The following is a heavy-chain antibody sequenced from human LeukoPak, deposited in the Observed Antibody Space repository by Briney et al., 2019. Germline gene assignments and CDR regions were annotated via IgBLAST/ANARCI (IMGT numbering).Heavy chain of an antibody. D-gene: IGHD6-13*01. Sequence: ASVKVSCKASGYTFTGYYMHWVRQAPGQGLEWMGRINPNSGGTNYAQKFQGRVTMTRDTSISTAYMVLSRLRSDDTAVYYCARERVRAAARQNNWFDPWGQGTLVTVSS. V-gene: IGHV1-2*06. J-gene: IGHJ5*02. CDR2: INPNSGGT. CDR1: GYTFTGYY. CDR3: ARERVRAAARQNNWFDP.